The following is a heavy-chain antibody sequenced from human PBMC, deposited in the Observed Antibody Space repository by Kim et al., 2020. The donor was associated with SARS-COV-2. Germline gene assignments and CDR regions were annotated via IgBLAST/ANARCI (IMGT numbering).Heavy chain of an antibody. CDR1: GFSLSTSGVG. CDR2: IYWDDDK. J-gene: IGHJ3*02. Sequence: SGPTLVNPTQTLTLTCTFSGFSLSTSGVGVGWIRQPPGKALEWLALIYWDDDKRYSPSLKSRLTITKDTSKNQVVLTMTNMDPVDTATYYCAHRSRRYFDWLLKRGDAFDIWGQGTMVTVSS. D-gene: IGHD3-9*01. CDR3: AHRSRRYFDWLLKRGDAFDI. V-gene: IGHV2-5*02.